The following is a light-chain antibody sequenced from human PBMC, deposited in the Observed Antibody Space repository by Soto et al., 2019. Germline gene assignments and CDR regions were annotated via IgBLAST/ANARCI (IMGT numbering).Light chain of an antibody. J-gene: IGKJ1*01. Sequence: EIVLTQSPATLSLSPGERATLSCRASQSVSSYLAWYQQKPGQAPRLLIYDASNRATSIPARFSGSGSGTDFTLTIIILEPEDFAVYYCQQRSNWGWTFGQGTKVEIK. V-gene: IGKV3-11*01. CDR1: QSVSSY. CDR3: QQRSNWGWT. CDR2: DAS.